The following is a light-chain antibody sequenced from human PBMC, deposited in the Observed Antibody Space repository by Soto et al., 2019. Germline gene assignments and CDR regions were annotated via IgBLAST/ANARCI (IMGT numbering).Light chain of an antibody. CDR3: SSYAGSNNFGV. V-gene: IGLV2-8*01. CDR2: EVT. CDR1: SSDVGGYNY. Sequence: QSALTQPPSASGSPGQSVTISCTGTSSDVGGYNYVSWYQLHPGKAPKLMIYEVTKRPPGVPDRFSGSKSGNTASLTVSGLQAEDEADYYCSSYAGSNNFGVFGGGTKLTVL. J-gene: IGLJ2*01.